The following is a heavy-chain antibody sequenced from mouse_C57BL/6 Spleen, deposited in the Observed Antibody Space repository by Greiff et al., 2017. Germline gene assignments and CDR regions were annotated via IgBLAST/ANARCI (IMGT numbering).Heavy chain of an antibody. CDR3: TRGGAYYSNYDAMDY. V-gene: IGHV1-26*01. Sequence: EVQLQQSGPELVKPGASVKISCKASGYTFTDYYMNWVKQSHGKSLEWIGDINPNNGGTSYNQKFKGKATLTADKSSSTAYMELRSLTSEDSAVYYCTRGGAYYSNYDAMDYWGQGTSVTVSS. D-gene: IGHD2-5*01. CDR1: GYTFTDYY. CDR2: INPNNGGT. J-gene: IGHJ4*01.